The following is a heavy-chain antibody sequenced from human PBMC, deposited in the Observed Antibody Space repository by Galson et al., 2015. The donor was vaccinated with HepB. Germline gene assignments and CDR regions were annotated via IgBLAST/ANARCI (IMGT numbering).Heavy chain of an antibody. Sequence: SLRLSCAASGFTFSSYAMHWVRLAPGKGLEWVAVISYDGSNKYYADSVKGRFTISRDNSKNTLYLQMNSLRAEDTAVYYCARAGLRIVVVPAAIHWGQGTMVTVSS. J-gene: IGHJ3*01. V-gene: IGHV3-30-3*01. CDR3: ARAGLRIVVVPAAIH. D-gene: IGHD2-2*02. CDR1: GFTFSSYA. CDR2: ISYDGSNK.